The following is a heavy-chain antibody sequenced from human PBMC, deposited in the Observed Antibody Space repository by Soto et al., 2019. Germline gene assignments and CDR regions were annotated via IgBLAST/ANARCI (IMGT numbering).Heavy chain of an antibody. V-gene: IGHV3-21*01. CDR3: ARESEDLTSNFDY. Sequence: LRLSCAASGFTFSRYSMNWVRQAPGKGLEWVSSISSTTNYIYYADSMKGRFTVSRDNAKNSVHLDMNSLSAEDTAVYYCARESEDLTSNFDYWGQGTLVTVSS. J-gene: IGHJ4*02. CDR1: GFTFSRYS. CDR2: ISSTTNYI.